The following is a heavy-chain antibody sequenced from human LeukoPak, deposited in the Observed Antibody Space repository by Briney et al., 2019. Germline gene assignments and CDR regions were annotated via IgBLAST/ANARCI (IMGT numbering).Heavy chain of an antibody. J-gene: IGHJ3*02. Sequence: SQTLSLTCAISGDSVSSNSAAWNWIRQSPSRGLEWLGRTYYRSKWYNDYAVSVKSRITINPDTFKNQFSLQLNSVTPEDTAVYYCARESPATVTTDHGAFDIWGQGTMVTVSS. D-gene: IGHD4-17*01. CDR2: TYYRSKWYN. V-gene: IGHV6-1*01. CDR3: ARESPATVTTDHGAFDI. CDR1: GDSVSSNSAA.